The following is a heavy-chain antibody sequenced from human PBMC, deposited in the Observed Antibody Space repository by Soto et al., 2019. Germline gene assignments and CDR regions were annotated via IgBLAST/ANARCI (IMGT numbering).Heavy chain of an antibody. V-gene: IGHV3-23*01. J-gene: IGHJ1*01. D-gene: IGHD1-26*01. CDR3: AKDPRIVGAHAEYFQH. CDR1: GFTFSSYA. Sequence: GGSLRLSCAASGFTFSSYAMSWVRQAPGKGLEWVSAISGSGGSTYYADSVKGRFTISRDNSKNTLYLQMNSLRAEDTAVYYCAKDPRIVGAHAEYFQHWGQGTLVTVS. CDR2: ISGSGGST.